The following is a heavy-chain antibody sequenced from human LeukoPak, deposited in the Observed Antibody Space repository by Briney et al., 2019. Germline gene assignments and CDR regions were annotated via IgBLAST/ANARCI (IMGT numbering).Heavy chain of an antibody. J-gene: IGHJ4*02. V-gene: IGHV3-21*01. CDR2: ISSSSSYI. CDR3: ARGEGYYDSSGQWYYFDY. D-gene: IGHD3-22*01. Sequence: GGSLRLSCAASGFTFSSYSMNWVRQAPGKGLEWVSSISSSSSYIYYADSVKGRFTISRDNAKNSLYLQMNSLRAEDTAVYYCARGEGYYDSSGQWYYFDYWGQGTLVTVSS. CDR1: GFTFSSYS.